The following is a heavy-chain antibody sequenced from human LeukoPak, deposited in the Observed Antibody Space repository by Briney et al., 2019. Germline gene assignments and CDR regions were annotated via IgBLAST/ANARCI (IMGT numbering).Heavy chain of an antibody. D-gene: IGHD5-18*01. Sequence: PGGSLSLSCAASGFTFSTYAMTWLRQAPGKGLEWVSDLSASGGNTYYEDPVKGRFTISRDNSKNMLYLQKNSLRAEDTAVYYCAQRSVETRRVRWSDFDSWGQGILVTVSS. V-gene: IGHV3-23*01. J-gene: IGHJ4*02. CDR3: AQRSVETRRVRWSDFDS. CDR1: GFTFSTYA. CDR2: LSASGGNT.